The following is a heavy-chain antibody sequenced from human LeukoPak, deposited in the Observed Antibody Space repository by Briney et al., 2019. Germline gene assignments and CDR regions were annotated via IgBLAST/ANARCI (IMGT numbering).Heavy chain of an antibody. V-gene: IGHV3-23*01. D-gene: IGHD2-2*03. CDR2: ISDSGDRT. J-gene: IGHJ3*02. CDR1: GFTFSSYA. Sequence: GGSLRLSCAASGFTFSSYAMSWVRQAPGKGLEWVSVISDSGDRTYYADSVKGRFTISRDNSKNTLYLQMNSLRAEDTAVYYCAKDYLDIVVVPAALDAFDIWGQGTMVTVSS. CDR3: AKDYLDIVVVPAALDAFDI.